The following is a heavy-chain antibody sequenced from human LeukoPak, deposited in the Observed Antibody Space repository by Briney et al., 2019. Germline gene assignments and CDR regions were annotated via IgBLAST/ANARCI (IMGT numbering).Heavy chain of an antibody. CDR1: GDSVSSNSAA. Sequence: SQTLSLTCAISGDSVSSNSAAWNWIRQSPSRGLELLGRTYYRSKWYRGYAVSVKSRITISPDTSKNQFSLHLNSVTPEDTAVYYCARRLTQYDCFDPWGQGILVTVSS. J-gene: IGHJ5*02. CDR3: ARRLTQYDCFDP. V-gene: IGHV6-1*01. CDR2: TYYRSKWYR. D-gene: IGHD2-2*01.